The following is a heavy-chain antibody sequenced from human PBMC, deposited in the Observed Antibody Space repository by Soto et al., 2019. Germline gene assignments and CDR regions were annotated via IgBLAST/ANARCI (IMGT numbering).Heavy chain of an antibody. D-gene: IGHD2-2*01. CDR3: AKDAGYSRSPGCKGDDFDI. Sequence: EVQLVESGGGLVQPGGSLRLSCAASGFTFSSYWMSWVRQTPGKGLEWVANIKQDGSARYYVDSVKGRFTISRDNAKNSMYLQRNSLRAEDTAVYFCAKDAGYSRSPGCKGDDFDIWGQGTMVNVSS. CDR2: IKQDGSAR. CDR1: GFTFSSYW. V-gene: IGHV3-7*05. J-gene: IGHJ3*02.